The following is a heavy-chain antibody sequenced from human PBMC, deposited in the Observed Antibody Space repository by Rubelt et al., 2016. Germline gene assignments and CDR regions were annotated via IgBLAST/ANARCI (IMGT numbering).Heavy chain of an antibody. V-gene: IGHV3-11*06. CDR3: ARAPWRADC. Sequence: QVHLVESGGGLVKPGGSLRLSCAASGFTFSDSYMTWIRQAPGKGLEWVSYISTTINHANYAGSVKGRFAICRDNARNSLYLQRNSLRADDTAVYYCARAPWRADCRGQGTLVTVSS. CDR1: GFTFSDSY. D-gene: IGHD3-3*01. J-gene: IGHJ4*02. CDR2: ISTTINHA.